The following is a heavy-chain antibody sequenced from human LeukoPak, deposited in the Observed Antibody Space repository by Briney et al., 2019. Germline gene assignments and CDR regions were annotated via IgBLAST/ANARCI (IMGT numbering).Heavy chain of an antibody. CDR1: GGSISSYY. CDR3: ARDQHDIVVVVAATNNWFDP. V-gene: IGHV4-4*07. D-gene: IGHD2-15*01. CDR2: IYTSGST. J-gene: IGHJ5*02. Sequence: SETLSLTCTVSGGSISSYYWSWIRQPAGKGLEWIGRIYTSGSTNYNPSLKSRVTMSVDTSKNQFSLKLSPVTAADTAVYYCARDQHDIVVVVAATNNWFDPWGQGTLVTVSS.